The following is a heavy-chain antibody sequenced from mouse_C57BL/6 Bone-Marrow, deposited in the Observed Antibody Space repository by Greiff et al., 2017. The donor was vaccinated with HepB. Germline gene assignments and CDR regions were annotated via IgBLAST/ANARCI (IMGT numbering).Heavy chain of an antibody. Sequence: EVQLQQSGPSLVRPSQTLSLTCTVTGFSINSDCYWIWIRQFPGNKLEYIGYTFYSGITYYNPSLESRTYITRDTSKNQFSLKLSSVTTEDTATYYCARRIIYYDYDVYWYFDVWGTGTTVTVSS. V-gene: IGHV3-3*01. J-gene: IGHJ1*03. CDR3: ARRIIYYDYDVYWYFDV. CDR1: GFSINSDCY. CDR2: TFYSGIT. D-gene: IGHD2-4*01.